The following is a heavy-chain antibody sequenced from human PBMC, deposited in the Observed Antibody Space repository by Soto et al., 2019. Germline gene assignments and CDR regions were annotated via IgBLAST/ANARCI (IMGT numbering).Heavy chain of an antibody. CDR3: AGLSGYGGGVDY. D-gene: IGHD6-25*01. CDR1: GFTFSDYS. CDR2: ISSTSHTI. V-gene: IGHV3-11*01. Sequence: QVQLVESGGGLVKPGGSLRLSCAASGFTFSDYSMDWIRQAPGKGLEWVSYISSTSHTIYYADSVKGRFTISRDNAKNSLYRQMNGRRAEDTAVYYCAGLSGYGGGVDYWGQGTLVTVSS. J-gene: IGHJ4*02.